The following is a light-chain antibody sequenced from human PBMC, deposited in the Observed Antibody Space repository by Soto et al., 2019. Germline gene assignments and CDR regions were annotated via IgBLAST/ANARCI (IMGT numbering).Light chain of an antibody. V-gene: IGKV4-1*01. CDR3: QKNYSTPPT. CDR1: QNILYSTNNKNY. CDR2: WAS. Sequence: DIVMTQSPDSLAVSLGDRATINCRSSQNILYSTNNKNYLAWYQQKPGQPPKLLIYWASTRESGVPDRFSGSGSGTDFTLTTSSLQAEDVAVYYCQKNYSTPPTFGQGTKVEI. J-gene: IGKJ1*01.